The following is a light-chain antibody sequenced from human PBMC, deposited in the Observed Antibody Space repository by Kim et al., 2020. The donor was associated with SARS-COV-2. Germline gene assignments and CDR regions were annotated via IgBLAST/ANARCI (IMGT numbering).Light chain of an antibody. Sequence: PESTARIPVGGSSSGSKSVPWYQQLPGQAPVLVISYDSDRPSGIPERFSGSNSGNTATLTISRVEAGDEAGYYCQVWDSSGDHRVVFGGGTQLTVL. CDR3: QVWDSSGDHRVV. J-gene: IGLJ2*01. CDR1: SSGSKS. CDR2: YDS. V-gene: IGLV3-21*04.